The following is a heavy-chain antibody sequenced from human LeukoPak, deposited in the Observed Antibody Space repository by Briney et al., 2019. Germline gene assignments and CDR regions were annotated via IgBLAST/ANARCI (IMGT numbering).Heavy chain of an antibody. D-gene: IGHD3-22*01. CDR1: GGSIRSYY. CDR3: ARDRYYYDSSGYSNWFDP. Sequence: SETLSLTCTVSGGSIRSYYWSWIRQPPGKGLGWIGYIYYSGSTNYNPSLKSRVTISVDTSKNQFSLKLSSVTAADTAVYYCARDRYYYDSSGYSNWFDPWGQGTLVTVSS. CDR2: IYYSGST. V-gene: IGHV4-59*01. J-gene: IGHJ5*02.